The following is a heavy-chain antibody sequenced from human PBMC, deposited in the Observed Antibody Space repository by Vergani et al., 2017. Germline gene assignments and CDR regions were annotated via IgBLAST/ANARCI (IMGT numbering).Heavy chain of an antibody. CDR3: AKXAAGYSSGWDDIYYFQY. Sequence: EVQLLESGGGLVQPGGSLRLSCAASGFSFSSYAMSWVRQAPGKGLEWVSSISGSGGSTYYADSVRGRFTLSRDISKNTLYLQMNSLRAEDTAVYYCAKXAAGYSSGWDDIYYFQYWGQGTLVTVSS. V-gene: IGHV3-23*01. J-gene: IGHJ4*02. CDR2: ISGSGGST. D-gene: IGHD6-19*01. CDR1: GFSFSSYA.